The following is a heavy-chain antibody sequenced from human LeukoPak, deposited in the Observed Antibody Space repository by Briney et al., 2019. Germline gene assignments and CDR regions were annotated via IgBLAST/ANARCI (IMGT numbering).Heavy chain of an antibody. CDR1: GGSISSYY. Sequence: LSLTCTVSGGSISSYYWSWIRQPPGKGLEWISYITTSGTSTYYADSVKGRFTISRDNGKTALSLQMNSLRAEDTAVYYCAVHSATSCYWGQGTLVTVSS. CDR2: ITTSGTST. J-gene: IGHJ4*02. V-gene: IGHV3-11*04. CDR3: AVHSATSCY. D-gene: IGHD1-26*01.